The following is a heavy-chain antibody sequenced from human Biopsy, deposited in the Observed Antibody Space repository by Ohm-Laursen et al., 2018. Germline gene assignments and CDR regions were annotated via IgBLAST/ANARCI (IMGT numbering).Heavy chain of an antibody. CDR3: ATDFGYCGNNVCSSDFYYGMDV. CDR2: IKNSENYT. CDR1: GFRFSLYS. J-gene: IGHJ6*02. D-gene: IGHD5/OR15-5a*01. V-gene: IGHV3-21*01. Sequence: SLRLSCAASGFRFSLYSMNWVRQAPGKGLEWVSSIKNSENYTYYADSVKGRFIISRDNAKNSLYLQMNGLRVEDTAAYYCATDFGYCGNNVCSSDFYYGMDVWGQGTTVTVSS.